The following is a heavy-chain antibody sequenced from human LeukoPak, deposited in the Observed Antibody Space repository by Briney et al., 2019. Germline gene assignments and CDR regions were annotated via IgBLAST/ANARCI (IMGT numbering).Heavy chain of an antibody. CDR1: GFTFTSSA. Sequence: GTSVKVSCKASGFTFTSSAMQWVRQARGQRLEWIGWIVVGSGNTNYAQKFQERVTITRDMSTSTAYMELSSLRSENTAVYYCAAARRGYLNPHYWGQGTLVTVSS. J-gene: IGHJ4*02. D-gene: IGHD3-22*01. V-gene: IGHV1-58*02. CDR2: IVVGSGNT. CDR3: AAARRGYLNPHY.